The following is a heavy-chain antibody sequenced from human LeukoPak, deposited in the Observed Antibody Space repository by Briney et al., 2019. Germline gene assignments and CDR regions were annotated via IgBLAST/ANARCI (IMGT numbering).Heavy chain of an antibody. V-gene: IGHV4-34*01. CDR2: INHSGST. CDR1: GGSFSGYY. J-gene: IGHJ6*04. D-gene: IGHD4-17*01. Sequence: SETLSLTCAVYGGSFSGYYWSWIRQPPGKGLEWIGEINHSGSTNYNPSLKSRVTISVDTSKNQFSLKLSSVTAADTAVYYCARSDYGDSYYYNYYGMDVWGKGTTVTVSS. CDR3: ARSDYGDSYYYNYYGMDV.